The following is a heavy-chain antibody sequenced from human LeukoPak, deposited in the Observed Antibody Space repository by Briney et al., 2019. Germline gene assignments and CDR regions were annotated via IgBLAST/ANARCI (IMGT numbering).Heavy chain of an antibody. CDR3: ARDQRLELGTNSFDY. J-gene: IGHJ4*02. CDR1: GGSISSGDYY. Sequence: PSETLSLTCTVSGGSISSGDYYWSWIRQPPGKGLEWIGYIYYSGSTYYNPSLKSRVTISVDTSKNQFSLKLSSVTAADTAVYYCARDQRLELGTNSFDYWGQGTLVTVPS. V-gene: IGHV4-30-4*01. CDR2: IYYSGST. D-gene: IGHD7-27*01.